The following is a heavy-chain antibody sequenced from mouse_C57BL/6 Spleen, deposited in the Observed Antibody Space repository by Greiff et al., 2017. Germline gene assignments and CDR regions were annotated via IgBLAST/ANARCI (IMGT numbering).Heavy chain of an antibody. Sequence: VQLQESGPELVKPGASVKISCKASGYAFSSSWMNWVKQRPGKGLEWIGRIYPGDGDTNYNGKFKGKATLTADKSSSTAYMQLSSLTSEDSAVYFCAGGSSSDYWGQGTTLTVSS. D-gene: IGHD1-1*01. J-gene: IGHJ2*01. CDR2: IYPGDGDT. V-gene: IGHV1-82*01. CDR1: GYAFSSSW. CDR3: AGGSSSDY.